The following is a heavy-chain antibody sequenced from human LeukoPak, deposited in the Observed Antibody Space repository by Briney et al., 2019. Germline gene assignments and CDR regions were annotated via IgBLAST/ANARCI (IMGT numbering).Heavy chain of an antibody. CDR1: GGSISSYY. CDR3: ARFPSAIRYFDWDMGQGDAFDI. Sequence: SETLSLTCTVSGGSISSYYWSWIRQPPGKGLEWIGYIYYSGSTNYNPSLKSRVTISVDTSKNQFSLKLSSVTAADTAVYYCARFPSAIRYFDWDMGQGDAFDIWGQGTMVTVSS. J-gene: IGHJ3*02. CDR2: IYYSGST. V-gene: IGHV4-59*01. D-gene: IGHD3-9*01.